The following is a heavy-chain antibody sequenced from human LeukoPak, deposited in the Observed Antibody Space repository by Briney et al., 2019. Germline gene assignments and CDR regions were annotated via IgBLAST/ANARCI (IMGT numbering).Heavy chain of an antibody. J-gene: IGHJ4*02. CDR1: GFTFSSYG. D-gene: IGHD5-18*01. Sequence: PGGSLRLSCAASGFTFSSYGMHWVRQAPGKGLEWVAVIWFDGSIKYYIDSVKGRFTISRDNSKNTLYLQMNSLRAEDTAVYYCVRNPVDTSMHVWGQGTLVTVSS. V-gene: IGHV3-33*01. CDR2: IWFDGSIK. CDR3: VRNPVDTSMHV.